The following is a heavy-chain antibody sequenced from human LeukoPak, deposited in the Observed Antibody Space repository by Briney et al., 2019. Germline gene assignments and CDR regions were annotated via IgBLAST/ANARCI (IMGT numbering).Heavy chain of an antibody. CDR1: GFTFSSFS. D-gene: IGHD3-3*01. V-gene: IGHV3-48*01. CDR2: ISSGSSTI. CDR3: ARDYDFWSGYYTGIFDY. Sequence: GGSLRLSCAASGFTFSSFSMNWVRQAPGKGLEWVSYISSGSSTIYYADSVKGRFTISRDNAKNSLYLQMNSLRAEDTAVYYCARDYDFWSGYYTGIFDYWGQGTLVTVSS. J-gene: IGHJ4*02.